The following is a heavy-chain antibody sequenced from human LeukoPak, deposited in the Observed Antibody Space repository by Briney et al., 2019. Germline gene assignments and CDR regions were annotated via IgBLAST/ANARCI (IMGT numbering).Heavy chain of an antibody. V-gene: IGHV3-30*02. CDR3: AKLDPSSSWYWDDY. D-gene: IGHD6-13*01. J-gene: IGHJ4*02. CDR2: IWYDGSSK. CDR1: GFTFSSYG. Sequence: PGGSLRLSCAASGFTFSSYGMHWVRQAPGKGLEWVAVIWYDGSSKYYADSVKGRFTISRDNSKNTLYLQMNSLRAEDTAVYYCAKLDPSSSWYWDDYWGQGTLVTVSS.